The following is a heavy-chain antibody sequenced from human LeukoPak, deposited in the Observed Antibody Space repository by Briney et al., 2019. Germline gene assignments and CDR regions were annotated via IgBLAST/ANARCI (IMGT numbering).Heavy chain of an antibody. CDR1: GSTFDDYG. D-gene: IGHD3-10*01. Sequence: GGSLRLSCAASGSTFDDYGMSWVRQAPGKGLEWVSGINWNGGSTGYADSVKGRFTISRDNAKNSLYLQMNSLRAEDTALYYCARRITMVRGVNIRYYFDYWGQGTLVTVSS. J-gene: IGHJ4*02. V-gene: IGHV3-20*04. CDR3: ARRITMVRGVNIRYYFDY. CDR2: INWNGGST.